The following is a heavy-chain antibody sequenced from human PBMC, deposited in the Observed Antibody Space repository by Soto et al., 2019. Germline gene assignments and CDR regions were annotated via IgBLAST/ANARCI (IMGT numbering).Heavy chain of an antibody. CDR1: GYTFTDYF. J-gene: IGHJ3*02. CDR3: ARLMHYSHSGGSSHSGFDM. V-gene: IGHV1-2*02. D-gene: IGHD2-21*01. CDR2: INPYSGDA. Sequence: QVQLVQSGAEVKKPGASVKVSCEASGYTFTDYFIHWVRQAPGQGLEWIGWINPYSGDADLSQKFQGRVTMTRDTSISTAYMEVSSLRSDDTAVFYCARLMHYSHSGGSSHSGFDMWGQGTLVTVSS.